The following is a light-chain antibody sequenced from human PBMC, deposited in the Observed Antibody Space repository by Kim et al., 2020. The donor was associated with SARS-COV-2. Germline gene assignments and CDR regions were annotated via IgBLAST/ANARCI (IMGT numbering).Light chain of an antibody. CDR2: GAS. Sequence: EIVMTQSPATLSVSPGERATLSCRASQSVSSNLAWNQQKPGQAPRLLIYGASTRATGIPARFSGSGSGTEFPLTISSLQSEDFAVYYCQQYNNRPFFGGGTKVDIK. V-gene: IGKV3-15*01. CDR1: QSVSSN. J-gene: IGKJ4*01. CDR3: QQYNNRPF.